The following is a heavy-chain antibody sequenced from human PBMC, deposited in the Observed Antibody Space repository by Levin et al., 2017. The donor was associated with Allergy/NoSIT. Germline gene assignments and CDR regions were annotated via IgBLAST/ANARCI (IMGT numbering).Heavy chain of an antibody. J-gene: IGHJ3*01. CDR2: ISSGSEYI. Sequence: GESLKISCAASGFTFRNNYMSWIRQAAGKGLEWVSYISSGSEYINYADSVKGRFTISRDNAKNSLYLQMNSLRAEDTAVYYCAREGTIGAAALDAFDLWGQGTMVTVSS. V-gene: IGHV3-11*05. CDR1: GFTFRNNY. D-gene: IGHD6-13*01. CDR3: AREGTIGAAALDAFDL.